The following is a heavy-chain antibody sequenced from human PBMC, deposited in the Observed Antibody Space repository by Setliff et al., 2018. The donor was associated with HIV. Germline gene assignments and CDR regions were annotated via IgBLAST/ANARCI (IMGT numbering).Heavy chain of an antibody. CDR3: ARRDRTVAGSFDY. V-gene: IGHV3-33*01. CDR2: IWYDGSNK. CDR1: GFTFSSYG. J-gene: IGHJ4*02. Sequence: PGESLRLSCAASGFTFSSYGMHWVRQAPGKGLEWVAVIWYDGSNKYYANSVKGRFTISRDNSKNTLYLQMNSLRAEDTAVYYCARRDRTVAGSFDYWGQGTLVTVS. D-gene: IGHD6-19*01.